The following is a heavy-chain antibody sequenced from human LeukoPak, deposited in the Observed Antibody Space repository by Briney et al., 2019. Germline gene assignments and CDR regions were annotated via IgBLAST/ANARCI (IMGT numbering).Heavy chain of an antibody. CDR1: GGSISSYY. D-gene: IGHD3-10*01. Sequence: MPSETLSLTCTVSGGSISSYYWSWIRQPAGKGLEWIGRIYTSGSANYNPSLKSRVTMSVDTSKNQLSLKLSSVTAADTAVYYCARGGNVLLWFGEDDNWFDPWGQGTLVTVSS. CDR2: IYTSGSA. J-gene: IGHJ5*02. V-gene: IGHV4-4*07. CDR3: ARGGNVLLWFGEDDNWFDP.